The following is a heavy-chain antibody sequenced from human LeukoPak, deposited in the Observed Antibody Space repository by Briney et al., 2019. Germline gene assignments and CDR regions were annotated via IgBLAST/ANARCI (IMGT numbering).Heavy chain of an antibody. CDR2: IYHSGST. V-gene: IGHV4-4*02. CDR1: GGSISSSNW. D-gene: IGHD4-17*01. CDR3: ARDVPAGDYRWYIDY. Sequence: SETLSLTCAVSGGSISSSNWWSWVRQPPGKGLEWIGEIYHSGSTNYNPSLKSRVTISVDTSKNQFSLKLSSVTAADTAVYYCARDVPAGDYRWYIDYWGQGTLVTVSS. J-gene: IGHJ4*02.